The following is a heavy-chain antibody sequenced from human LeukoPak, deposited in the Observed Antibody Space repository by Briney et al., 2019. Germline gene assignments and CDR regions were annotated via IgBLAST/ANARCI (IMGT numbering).Heavy chain of an antibody. J-gene: IGHJ4*02. Sequence: GESLKISCKGSGYTFTPYWIAWVRQMPGKGLEWMGIIYPGDSDARSSPSFHGQVTISVDESISTAYLQWSSLKVSDTAIYYCARRGGGGSSASAKAFGYWGQGTLVTVSS. CDR1: GYTFTPYW. D-gene: IGHD2-15*01. CDR2: IYPGDSDA. CDR3: ARRGGGGSSASAKAFGY. V-gene: IGHV5-51*01.